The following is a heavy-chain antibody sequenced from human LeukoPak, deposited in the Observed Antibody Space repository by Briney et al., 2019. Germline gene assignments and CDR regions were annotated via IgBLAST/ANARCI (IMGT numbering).Heavy chain of an antibody. V-gene: IGHV1-2*02. D-gene: IGHD3-22*01. CDR2: INPNSGGT. CDR3: ARDFTVVNYYDSSGYYRSWFDP. CDR1: GCTFTGYY. J-gene: IGHJ5*02. Sequence: ASVKVSCKASGCTFTGYYMHWVRQAPGQGLEWMGWINPNSGGTNYAQKFQGRVTMTRDTSISTAYMELSRLRSDDTAVYYCARDFTVVNYYDSSGYYRSWFDPWGQGTLVTVSS.